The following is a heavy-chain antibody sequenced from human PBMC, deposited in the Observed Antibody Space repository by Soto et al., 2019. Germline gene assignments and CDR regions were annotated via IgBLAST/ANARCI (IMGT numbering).Heavy chain of an antibody. CDR2: IYHSGST. V-gene: IGHV4-30-2*01. CDR3: AAGGGLPRYY. J-gene: IGHJ4*02. CDR1: GGSISSGGYS. D-gene: IGHD5-12*01. Sequence: SETLSLTCAVSGGSISSGGYSWSWIRQPPGEGLEWIGYIYHSGSTYYNPSLKSRVTISVDRSKNQFSLKLSSVTAADTAVYYCAAGGGLPRYYWGQGTLVTVSS.